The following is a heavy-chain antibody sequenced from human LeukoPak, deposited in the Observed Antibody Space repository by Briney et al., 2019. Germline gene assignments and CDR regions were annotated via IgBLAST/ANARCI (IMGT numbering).Heavy chain of an antibody. J-gene: IGHJ4*02. CDR2: IRSDGSNK. V-gene: IGHV3-30*02. CDR1: GFTFSSYD. Sequence: GGSLRLSCAASGFTFSSYDMHWVRQAPGKGLEWVAFIRSDGSNKYYADSVKGRFTVSRDNSKNSLYLQMNSLRAEDTAVYYCARDIEVWSSSGWYGPSYFDYWGQGTLVTVSS. D-gene: IGHD6-19*01. CDR3: ARDIEVWSSSGWYGPSYFDY.